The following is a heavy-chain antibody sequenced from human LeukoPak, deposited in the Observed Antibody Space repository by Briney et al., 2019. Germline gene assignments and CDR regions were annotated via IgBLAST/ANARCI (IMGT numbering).Heavy chain of an antibody. Sequence: PSETLSLTCTVSGGSISSYYWSWIRQPAGKGLEWIGRIYTSGSTNYNPSLKSRVTMSVDTSKNQFSLKLNSVTAADTAVYYCARSTSHEYYYYYMDVWGKGTTVTVSS. CDR1: GGSISSYY. CDR3: ARSTSHEYYYYYMDV. J-gene: IGHJ6*03. V-gene: IGHV4-4*07. CDR2: IYTSGST.